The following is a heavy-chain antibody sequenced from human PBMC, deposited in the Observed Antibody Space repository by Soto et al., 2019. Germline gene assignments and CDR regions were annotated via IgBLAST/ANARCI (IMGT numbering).Heavy chain of an antibody. CDR1: GGAFRSYT. J-gene: IGHJ6*02. CDR3: ARDEIAVANRVGMDV. Sequence: QVQLVQSGDEVKKPGSSVKVSSKAYGGAFRSYTISWVREAPGQGLEWMGGITPIFGAANYAQKFEGRVTISADKSTTTAYMELSNLTSEDTAVYYCARDEIAVANRVGMDVWDQGTTVIVSS. V-gene: IGHV1-69*06. CDR2: ITPIFGAA. D-gene: IGHD6-19*01.